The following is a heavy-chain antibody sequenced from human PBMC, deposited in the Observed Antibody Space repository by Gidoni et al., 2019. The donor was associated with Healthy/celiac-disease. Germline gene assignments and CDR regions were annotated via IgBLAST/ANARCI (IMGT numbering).Heavy chain of an antibody. CDR3: ARDRRGYPRFAFDI. Sequence: EVQLVESGGGLVQPGGSLRLSCAASGFTFSSYWMHWVRQAPGKGLVWVSRINSDGSSTSYADSVKGRFTISRDNAKNTLYLQMNSLRAEDTVVYYCARDRRGYPRFAFDIWGQGTMVTVSS. J-gene: IGHJ3*02. D-gene: IGHD5-18*01. CDR1: GFTFSSYW. CDR2: INSDGSST. V-gene: IGHV3-74*01.